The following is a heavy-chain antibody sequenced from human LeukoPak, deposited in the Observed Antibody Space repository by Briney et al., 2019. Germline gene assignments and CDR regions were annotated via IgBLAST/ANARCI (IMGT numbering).Heavy chain of an antibody. CDR2: IYHSGTT. V-gene: IGHV4-4*02. CDR1: GDSISISNW. Sequence: SETLSLTCAVSGDSISISNWWSWVRQPPGKGLEWIGEIYHSGTTNYNPSLKSRVTISVDRSKNQFSLSLSSVTAADTAVYYCARAGIAVAAGLGYWGQGTLVTVSS. CDR3: ARAGIAVAAGLGY. J-gene: IGHJ4*02. D-gene: IGHD6-19*01.